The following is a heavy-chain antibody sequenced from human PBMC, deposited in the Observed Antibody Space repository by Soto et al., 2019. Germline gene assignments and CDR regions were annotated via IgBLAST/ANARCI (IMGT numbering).Heavy chain of an antibody. Sequence: PVQSLKISSKGSGYSFTNYWIGWVRQMPGKGLEWMGIIYPGDSDTRYSPSFQGQVTISADKSISTAYLQWSSLKASDTAMYYCASSTPYYYDSGAGDDAFDIWGQGTMVTVSS. CDR2: IYPGDSDT. V-gene: IGHV5-51*01. CDR3: ASSTPYYYDSGAGDDAFDI. D-gene: IGHD3-22*01. CDR1: GYSFTNYW. J-gene: IGHJ3*02.